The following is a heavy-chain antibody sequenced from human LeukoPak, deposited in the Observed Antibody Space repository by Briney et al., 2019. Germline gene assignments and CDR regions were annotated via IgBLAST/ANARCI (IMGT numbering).Heavy chain of an antibody. V-gene: IGHV3-53*01. CDR1: GFTVSSNY. Sequence: GGSLRLSCAVSGFTVSSNYMSWVRQAPGKGLEWVSVIYSGGSIYYTDSVKGRFTISRDNFKNTLYLQMNSLRAEDTAVYYCAKELVPYYFDYWGQGTLVTVSS. J-gene: IGHJ4*02. D-gene: IGHD2-2*01. CDR3: AKELVPYYFDY. CDR2: IYSGGSI.